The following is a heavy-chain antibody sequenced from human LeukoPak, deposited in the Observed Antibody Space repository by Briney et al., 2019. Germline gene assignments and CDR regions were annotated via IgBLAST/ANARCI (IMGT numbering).Heavy chain of an antibody. CDR2: INPNSGVT. CDR3: ASYPPRSSTARDAFDI. V-gene: IGHV1-2*02. J-gene: IGHJ3*02. CDR1: GYTFTGYY. Sequence: ASVKVSCKASGYTFTGYYMHWVRQAPGQGLEWMGWINPNSGVTNYAQKFQGSVTMTRDTSVSTAYMDLSRPSCEETAVYYCASYPPRSSTARDAFDIWGQGTMVTVSS. D-gene: IGHD2-2*01.